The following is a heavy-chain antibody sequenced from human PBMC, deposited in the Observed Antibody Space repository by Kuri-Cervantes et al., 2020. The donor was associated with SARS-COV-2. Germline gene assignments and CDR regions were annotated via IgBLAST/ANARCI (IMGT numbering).Heavy chain of an antibody. J-gene: IGHJ6*03. CDR3: ARCLAAAGSPPPAYYYYMDV. Sequence: GGSLRLSCAASGFTFSDYYMSWIRQAPGKGLEWVSYISSSGSTIYYADSVKGRFTISRDNAKNSLYLQMNSLRAEDTAVYYCARCLAAAGSPPPAYYYYMDVWGKGTTVTVSS. D-gene: IGHD6-13*01. CDR1: GFTFSDYY. V-gene: IGHV3-11*04. CDR2: ISSSGSTI.